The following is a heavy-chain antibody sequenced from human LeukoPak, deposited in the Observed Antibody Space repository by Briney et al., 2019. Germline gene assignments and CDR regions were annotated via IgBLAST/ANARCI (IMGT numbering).Heavy chain of an antibody. CDR3: ARGGIAGRAVYYYYMDV. CDR2: ISAVGTYI. V-gene: IGHV3-21*03. Sequence: PGGPLRLSCAASGFTFRSYTIHWVRQAPGKGLEWVSSISAVGTYIYYADPVKGRFTISRDNVEKSAYLELSGLTGQDTAIYYCARGGIAGRAVYYYYMDVWGKGTTVTVSS. D-gene: IGHD6-6*01. J-gene: IGHJ6*03. CDR1: GFTFRSYT.